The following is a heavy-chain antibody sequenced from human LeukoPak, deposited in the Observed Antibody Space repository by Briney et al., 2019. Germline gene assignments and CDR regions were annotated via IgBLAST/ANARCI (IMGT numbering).Heavy chain of an antibody. CDR1: GFTLSSYW. CDR2: IKQDGSEK. V-gene: IGHV3-7*01. J-gene: IGHJ6*03. Sequence: GGSLRLSCAASGFTLSSYWMSWVRQAPGKGLEWVANIKQDGSEKFYVDSVKGRFTISRDNAKNSLYLQMNSLRPEDTAVYYCARDRIYSSSWPIKYYYYMDVWGKGTTVTVSS. CDR3: ARDRIYSSSWPIKYYYYMDV. D-gene: IGHD6-13*01.